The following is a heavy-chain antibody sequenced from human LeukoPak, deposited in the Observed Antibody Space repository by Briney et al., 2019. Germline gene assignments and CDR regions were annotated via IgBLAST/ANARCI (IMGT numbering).Heavy chain of an antibody. CDR1: GFTFSSYG. D-gene: IGHD1-14*01. J-gene: IGHJ4*02. Sequence: GGSLRLSCAASGFTFSSYGMNWVRQAPGKGLEWVSYISDSSSTIYYADSVKGRLTISRDNAKNSLYLQMNSLRAEDTAVYYCARWTAAPAGGYFDYWGQGTLVTVSS. CDR2: ISDSSSTI. CDR3: ARWTAAPAGGYFDY. V-gene: IGHV3-48*03.